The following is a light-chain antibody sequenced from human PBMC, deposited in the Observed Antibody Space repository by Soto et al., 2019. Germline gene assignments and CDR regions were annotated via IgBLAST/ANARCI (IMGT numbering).Light chain of an antibody. V-gene: IGLV2-23*02. CDR3: CSFTSSNTHV. CDR1: SSDFGNYQF. CDR2: EVS. Sequence: QSVLTQPASVSGSPGQSIIISCTGTSSDFGNYQFVSWYQQHPGKVPKLILFEVSQRPSGVSGRFSGSKSGNTASLTISGLQAEDEADYYCCSFTSSNTHVFGTGTKVTVL. J-gene: IGLJ1*01.